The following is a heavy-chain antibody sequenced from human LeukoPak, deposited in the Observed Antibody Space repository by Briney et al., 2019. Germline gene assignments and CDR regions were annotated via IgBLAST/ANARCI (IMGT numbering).Heavy chain of an antibody. D-gene: IGHD3-16*01. V-gene: IGHV4-4*09. CDR1: GGSISSYY. J-gene: IGHJ6*02. Sequence: SETLSLTCTVSGGSISSYYWSWIRQPPGKGLEWIGYIYTSGSTNYNPSLKSRVTISVDTSKNQFSLKLSSVTAADTAVYYCARQRYAFRGMDVWGQGTTVTVSS. CDR3: ARQRYAFRGMDV. CDR2: IYTSGST.